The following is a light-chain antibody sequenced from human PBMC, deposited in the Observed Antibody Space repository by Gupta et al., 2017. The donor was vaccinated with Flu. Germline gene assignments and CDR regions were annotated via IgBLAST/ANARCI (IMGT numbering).Light chain of an antibody. Sequence: VTISCTGTSSDVGAYNYVSWYQQHPGKAPKLMIYEVTKRPSGVPDRFSGSKSGNTASRTVSGLQAEDEADYYCNSDAGGNFYYVFGTGTKVTVL. J-gene: IGLJ1*01. CDR3: NSDAGGNFYYV. CDR2: EVT. V-gene: IGLV2-8*01. CDR1: SSDVGAYNY.